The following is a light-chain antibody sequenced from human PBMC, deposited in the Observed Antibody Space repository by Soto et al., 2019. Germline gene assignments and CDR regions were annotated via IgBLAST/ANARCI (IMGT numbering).Light chain of an antibody. V-gene: IGKV3-20*01. J-gene: IGKJ5*01. CDR3: QQYGSSLIT. CDR2: GAS. CDR1: QSVSSSY. Sequence: IVLPQSPGPLSLSPGERATLSCRASQSVSSSYLAWYQQKPGQAPRLLIYGASSRATGIPDRFSGSGSGTDFTLTISRLEPEDFAVYYCQQYGSSLITFGQGTRLEIK.